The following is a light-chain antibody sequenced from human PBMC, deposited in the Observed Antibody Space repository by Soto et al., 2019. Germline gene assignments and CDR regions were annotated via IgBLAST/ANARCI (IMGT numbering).Light chain of an antibody. CDR2: EVS. CDR3: SSYPSSTTSYA. J-gene: IGLJ1*01. Sequence: SPLTQPASVSGSPGQSITISCTGTSSDVGGYNYVSWYQHHPGKAPKLMIYEVSNRPSGVSNRFSGSKSGNTASLTISGLQDEDEADYYWSSYPSSTTSYAFGTGTKVTV. CDR1: SSDVGGYNY. V-gene: IGLV2-14*01.